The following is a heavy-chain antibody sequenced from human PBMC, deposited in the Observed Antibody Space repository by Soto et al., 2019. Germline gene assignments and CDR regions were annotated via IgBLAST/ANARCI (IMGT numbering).Heavy chain of an antibody. CDR3: AKLNTFSGMDV. CDR2: IYYSRCT. D-gene: IGHD2-15*01. Sequence: SETLSLTCTVSVGSISSSSYYWGWIRQPPEKWLKWIASIYYSRCTYYKPTLKTRDTISVDTSKNRFSLTLSSVTAADTAVYYCAKLNTFSGMDVWGQGTTVTVSS. CDR1: VGSISSSSYY. J-gene: IGHJ6*02. V-gene: IGHV4-39*01.